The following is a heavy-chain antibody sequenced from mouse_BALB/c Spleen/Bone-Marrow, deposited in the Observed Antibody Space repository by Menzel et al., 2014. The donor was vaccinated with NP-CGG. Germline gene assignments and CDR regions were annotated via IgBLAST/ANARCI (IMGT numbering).Heavy chain of an antibody. V-gene: IGHV1S56*01. J-gene: IGHJ3*01. CDR1: GYTFTSYY. CDR3: AREGSMITTGLPY. CDR2: IYPGNVKT. D-gene: IGHD2-4*01. Sequence: QVQLQQSGPELVKPGASVRISCKASGYTFTSYYIHWVERRPGQGLEWIGWIYPGNVKTNYNEQLKGKATLTADKSSSTAYMQLSSLTSEDSAVYFCAREGSMITTGLPYWGQGTLVTVSA.